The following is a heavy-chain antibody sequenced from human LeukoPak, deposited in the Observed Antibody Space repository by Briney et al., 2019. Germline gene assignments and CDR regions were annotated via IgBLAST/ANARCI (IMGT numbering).Heavy chain of an antibody. D-gene: IGHD2-15*01. CDR1: GGTFSSYA. Sequence: SVKVSCKASGGTFSSYAISWVRQAPGQGLEWMGGIIPIFGTANYAQKFQGRVTITADESTSTAYMELSSLRSEDTAVYYCARDKSGVVVVAATGYYGGAFDIWGQGTMVTVSS. J-gene: IGHJ3*02. CDR3: ARDKSGVVVVAATGYYGGAFDI. V-gene: IGHV1-69*13. CDR2: IIPIFGTA.